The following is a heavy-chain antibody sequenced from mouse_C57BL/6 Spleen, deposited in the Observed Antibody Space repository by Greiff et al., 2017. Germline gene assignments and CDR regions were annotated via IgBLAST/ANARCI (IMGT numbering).Heavy chain of an antibody. J-gene: IGHJ1*03. V-gene: IGHV1-69*01. CDR1: GYNFTSYW. CDR3: ARAGSKNFDG. CDR2: IDPSDSSP. D-gene: IGHD1-1*01. Sequence: QVQLQHSGAELVMPGASVKLSCQASGYNFTSYWMHWVKQRPGQGLEWIGEIDPSDSSPNSNQQFKGKSKLTVDKSSSTAYMQLSSLTSEDSAVYYCARAGSKNFDGWGTGTTVTVSS.